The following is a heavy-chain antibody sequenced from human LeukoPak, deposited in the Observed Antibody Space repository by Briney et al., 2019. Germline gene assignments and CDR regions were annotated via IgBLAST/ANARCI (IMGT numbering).Heavy chain of an antibody. CDR3: ARLGYCSSTSCPGEAFDI. V-gene: IGHV3-21*01. D-gene: IGHD2-2*01. CDR1: GFTFSSYS. Sequence: GGSLRLSCAASGFTFSSYSMNWVRQAPGKGLEWVSSISSSSSYIYYADSVKGRFTISRDNAKNSLYLQMNSLRAEDTAVYYCARLGYCSSTSCPGEAFDIWGQGTMVTVSS. J-gene: IGHJ3*02. CDR2: ISSSSSYI.